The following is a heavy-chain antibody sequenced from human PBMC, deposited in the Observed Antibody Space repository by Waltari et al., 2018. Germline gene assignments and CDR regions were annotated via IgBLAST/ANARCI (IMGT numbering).Heavy chain of an antibody. CDR3: ARGAPIAAAGTFDY. J-gene: IGHJ4*02. CDR2: IYTSGST. Sequence: QVQLRESGPGLVKPSQTLSLTCTVSGGSISSGSYYWSWIRQPAGKGLEWIGYIYTSGSTNYNPSLKSRVTISVDTSKNQFSLKLSSVTTADTAVYYCARGAPIAAAGTFDYWGQGTLVTVSS. D-gene: IGHD6-13*01. CDR1: GGSISSGSYY. V-gene: IGHV4-61*09.